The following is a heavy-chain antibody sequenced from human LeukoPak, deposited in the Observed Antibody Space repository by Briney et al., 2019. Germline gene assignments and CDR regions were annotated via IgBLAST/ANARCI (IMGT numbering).Heavy chain of an antibody. CDR2: IYSGGST. V-gene: IGHV3-66*01. CDR1: GFTVSSNY. D-gene: IGHD3-22*01. J-gene: IGHJ4*02. CDR3: ATSPYRMIPTDY. Sequence: PGGSLRLSCAASGFTVSSNYMSWVRQAPGKGLEWVSVIYSGGSTYYADSVKGRFTISRDNSKNTLYLQMNSLRAEDTAVYYCATSPYRMIPTDYWGQGTLVTVSS.